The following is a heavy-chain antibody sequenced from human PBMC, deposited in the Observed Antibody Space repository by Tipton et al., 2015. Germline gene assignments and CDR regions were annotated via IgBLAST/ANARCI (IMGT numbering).Heavy chain of an antibody. V-gene: IGHV4-30-4*08. Sequence: TLSLTCTVSGGSISSGGYYWSWIRQHPGKGLEWIGHISYNGSTCCNPSLKSRLTTSIDTSKNQFSLNLTAVTAADTAMYYCARGGGDDYIWGSSRFDSWGQGILVTVSS. CDR3: ARGGGDDYIWGSSRFDS. CDR2: ISYNGST. D-gene: IGHD3-16*02. CDR1: GGSISSGGYY. J-gene: IGHJ5*01.